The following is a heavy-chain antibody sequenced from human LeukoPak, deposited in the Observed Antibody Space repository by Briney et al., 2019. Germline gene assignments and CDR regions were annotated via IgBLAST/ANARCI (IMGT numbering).Heavy chain of an antibody. CDR3: AKDLPPPYYDILTGYPDV. J-gene: IGHJ6*02. Sequence: GRSLRLSCAASGFTFRSYAMHWVRQAPGKGLEWVAVISYDGNSDYYADSVKGRFTISRDNSKNTLYLQMNSLRAEDTAVYYCAKDLPPPYYDILTGYPDVWGQGTTVTVSS. CDR2: ISYDGNSD. V-gene: IGHV3-30-3*01. CDR1: GFTFRSYA. D-gene: IGHD3-9*01.